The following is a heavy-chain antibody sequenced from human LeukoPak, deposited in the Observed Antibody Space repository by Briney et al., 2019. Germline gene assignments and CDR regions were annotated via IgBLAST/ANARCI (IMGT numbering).Heavy chain of an antibody. CDR1: GLSLSSNN. CDR3: ARDLGLRRMI. J-gene: IGHJ2*01. V-gene: IGHV3-48*04. Sequence: PGGSLRLSCAASGLSLSSNNMHWVRQAPGGGLEWISYMRAAIGTIYSSDSLKGRFTISRDNARNTMYLQMNSLRPEDTAVYYCARDLGLRRMIWGRGTLVVVSS. CDR2: MRAAIGTI.